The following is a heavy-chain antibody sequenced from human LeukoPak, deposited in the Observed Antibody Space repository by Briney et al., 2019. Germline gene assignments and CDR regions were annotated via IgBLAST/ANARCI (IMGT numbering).Heavy chain of an antibody. CDR3: ARAPFYSGLDF. D-gene: IGHD1-26*01. CDR1: GFTSSSYA. Sequence: GRSLRLSCAASGFTSSSYAMHWVRQAPGKGLEWVAMISYDGTNKYYADSVKGRFTISRDNSQNTLYLQMNSLRAEDTAVYYCARAPFYSGLDFWGQGTLVTVSS. CDR2: ISYDGTNK. V-gene: IGHV3-30-3*01. J-gene: IGHJ4*02.